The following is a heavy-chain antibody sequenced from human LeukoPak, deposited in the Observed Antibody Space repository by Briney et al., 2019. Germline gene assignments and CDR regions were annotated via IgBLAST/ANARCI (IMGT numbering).Heavy chain of an antibody. CDR2: ISGSGGST. J-gene: IGHJ4*02. D-gene: IGHD2-21*02. Sequence: PGGSLRLSCAASGFTFSSYAMSWVRQAPGKGLEWVSAISGSGGSTYYADSVKGRFTISRDNSKNTLYLQMNSLRAEDTAVYYCAKDLHSGHIVVVTASDYWGQGTLVTVSS. V-gene: IGHV3-23*01. CDR3: AKDLHSGHIVVVTASDY. CDR1: GFTFSSYA.